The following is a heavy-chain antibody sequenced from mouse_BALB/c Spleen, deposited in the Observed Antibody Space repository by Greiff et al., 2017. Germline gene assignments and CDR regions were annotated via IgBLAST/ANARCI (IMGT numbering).Heavy chain of an antibody. CDR2: ISYDGSN. CDR3: AREEVRRPFAY. CDR1: GYSITSGYY. Sequence: EVQRVESGPGLVKPSQSLSLTCSVTGYSITSGYYWNWIRQFPGNKLEWMGYISYDGSNNYNPSLKNRISITRDTSKNQFFLKLNSVTTEDTATYYCAREEVRRPFAYWGQGTLVTVSA. J-gene: IGHJ3*01. V-gene: IGHV3-6*02. D-gene: IGHD2-14*01.